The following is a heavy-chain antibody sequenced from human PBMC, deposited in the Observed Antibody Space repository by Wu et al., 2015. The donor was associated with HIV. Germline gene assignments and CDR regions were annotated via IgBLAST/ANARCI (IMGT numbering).Heavy chain of an antibody. CDR2: INPKSGGT. Sequence: QVQLVQSGAEMKKPGASVKVSCKASGYTFTGYYMHWVRQAPGQGLEWMGWINPKSGGTNYAQKFQGRVTMTRDTSISTAYMELSRLRSDDTAVYYCARGHDYGDYNDYWGQGTLVTVSS. J-gene: IGHJ4*02. CDR3: ARGHDYGDYNDY. D-gene: IGHD4-17*01. CDR1: GYTFTGYY. V-gene: IGHV1-2*02.